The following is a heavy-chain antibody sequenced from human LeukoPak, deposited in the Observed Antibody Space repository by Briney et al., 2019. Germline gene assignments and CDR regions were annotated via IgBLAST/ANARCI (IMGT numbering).Heavy chain of an antibody. V-gene: IGHV3-23*01. CDR1: GFIFSNYG. J-gene: IGHJ4*02. D-gene: IGHD1-26*01. Sequence: GGSLRLSCAASGFIFSNYGMSWVRQAPGKGLEWVSVISGSGGSTDYADSVKGRFTISRDNSKNTLYLQMNSLRAEDTAVYYCAKDGSYYNFDYWGQGTLVTVSS. CDR2: ISGSGGST. CDR3: AKDGSYYNFDY.